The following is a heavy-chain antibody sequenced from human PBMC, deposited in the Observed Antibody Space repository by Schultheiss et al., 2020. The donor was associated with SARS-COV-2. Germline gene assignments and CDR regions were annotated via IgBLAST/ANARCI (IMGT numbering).Heavy chain of an antibody. J-gene: IGHJ4*02. Sequence: SETLSLTCAVSGGSISSGDYYWSWIRQPPGKGLEWIGEIYHSGSTNYNPSLKSRVTISVDKSKNQFSLKLSSVTAADTAVYYCARGRSSWYFWGQGTLVTVSS. CDR3: ARGRSSWYF. CDR1: GGSISSGDYY. D-gene: IGHD6-13*01. CDR2: IYHSGST. V-gene: IGHV4-30-2*01.